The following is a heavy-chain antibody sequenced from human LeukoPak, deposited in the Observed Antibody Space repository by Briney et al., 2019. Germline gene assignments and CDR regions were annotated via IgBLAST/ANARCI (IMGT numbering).Heavy chain of an antibody. CDR1: GFTFSSHW. CDR3: ARTGADHNDYSLYLWFDP. CDR2: IKQDGSEK. D-gene: IGHD4-11*01. J-gene: IGHJ5*02. V-gene: IGHV3-7*01. Sequence: GGSLRLSCAASGFTFSSHWMGWVRQAPGKGLEWVANIKQDGSEKYYVDSVKGRFTVSRDNAKTSLYLQMNSLRVEDTGVYYCARTGADHNDYSLYLWFDPWGQGTLVTVSS.